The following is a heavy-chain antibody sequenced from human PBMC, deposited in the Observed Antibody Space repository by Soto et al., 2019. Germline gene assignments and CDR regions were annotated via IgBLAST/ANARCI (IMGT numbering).Heavy chain of an antibody. CDR3: VHSRCGGDCLQSYSSHYYYGMDI. CDR1: GFSLSTGGMG. Sequence: SGPTLVNPTQTLTLTCTFSGFSLSTGGMGVGWIRQPPGKALEWLALIYWDGDRRYRPSLMSRLTIAKDTSKNQVVLTMTNMDPVETATYYCVHSRCGGDCLQSYSSHYYYGMDIWGQGTTVTVSS. V-gene: IGHV2-5*02. CDR2: IYWDGDR. J-gene: IGHJ6*02. D-gene: IGHD2-21*02.